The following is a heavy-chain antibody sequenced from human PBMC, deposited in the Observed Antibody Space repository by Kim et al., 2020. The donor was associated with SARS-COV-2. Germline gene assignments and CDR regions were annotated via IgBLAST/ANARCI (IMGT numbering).Heavy chain of an antibody. CDR2: T. V-gene: IGHV3-23*01. J-gene: IGHJ3*02. Sequence: TYYADSVKGRFTISRDNSKNTMYLQMNSLRAEDTAVYYCAKRTEGAFDIWGQGTMVTVSS. CDR3: AKRTEGAFDI.